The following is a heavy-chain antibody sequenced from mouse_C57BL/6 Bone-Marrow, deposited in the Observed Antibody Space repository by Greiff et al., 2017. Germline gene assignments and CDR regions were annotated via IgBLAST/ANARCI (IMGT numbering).Heavy chain of an antibody. Sequence: VQLQESGPELVKPGASVKLSCKASGYTFTSYDINWVKQRPGQGLEWIGWIYPRDGSTTYNEKFKGKATLTVDTSSSTAYMALHSLTSADSAVYFCARLEFDGSSGDWYFDVWGTGTTVTVSS. V-gene: IGHV1-85*01. J-gene: IGHJ1*03. CDR2: IYPRDGST. CDR3: ARLEFDGSSGDWYFDV. D-gene: IGHD1-1*01. CDR1: GYTFTSYD.